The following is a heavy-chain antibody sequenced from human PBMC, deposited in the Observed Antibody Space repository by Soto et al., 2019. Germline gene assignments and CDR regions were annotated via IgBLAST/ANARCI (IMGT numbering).Heavy chain of an antibody. CDR2: IGSAGDT. D-gene: IGHD6-19*01. CDR3: ARASRSAVAAFEP. CDR1: GFTFSDYD. Sequence: EVQLVESGGGLVQPGGSLRLSCAASGFTFSDYDMHWVRQASGKGLEWVSAIGSAGDTYYPGSVKGRFTISRENAKNSLYLQINSLRVEDTAVYYCARASRSAVAAFEPWGQGTLVTVSS. V-gene: IGHV3-13*01. J-gene: IGHJ5*02.